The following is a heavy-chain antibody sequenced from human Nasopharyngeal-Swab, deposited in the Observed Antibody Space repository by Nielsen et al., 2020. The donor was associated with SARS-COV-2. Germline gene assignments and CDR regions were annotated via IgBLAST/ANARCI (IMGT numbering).Heavy chain of an antibody. CDR2: IFYSGST. V-gene: IGHV4-59*01. CDR3: ARRGNSYGGNWFDS. CDR1: GGSISGYY. J-gene: IGHJ5*01. Sequence: SETLSLTCTVPGGSISGYYWSWIRQPPGKGLEWIGHIFYSGSTTYNPSLRSRVTIAVDTSKNPSSLRLSSVTAADTAVYFCARRGNSYGGNWFDSWGLGSLVVVSS. D-gene: IGHD2/OR15-2a*01.